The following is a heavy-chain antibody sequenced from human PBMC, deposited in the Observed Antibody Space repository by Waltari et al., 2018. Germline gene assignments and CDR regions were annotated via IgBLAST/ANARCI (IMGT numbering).Heavy chain of an antibody. J-gene: IGHJ4*02. CDR1: GFTFSSYA. D-gene: IGHD3-22*01. CDR2: SSSGGST. CDR3: AKKDYESSGYCGY. V-gene: IGHV3-23*03. Sequence: EVQLLESGGGLVQPGGSLRLSCAASGFTFSSYAMSWVRQAPGKWLGWVSVSSSGGSTYYAQPWKGRFTSSRDNSKNTLYLQMNSLRAEDTAVYYCAKKDYESSGYCGYWGQGTLVTVSS.